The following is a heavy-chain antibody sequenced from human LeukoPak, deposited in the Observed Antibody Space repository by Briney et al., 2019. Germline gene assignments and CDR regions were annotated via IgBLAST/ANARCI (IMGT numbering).Heavy chain of an antibody. CDR3: ASRDYFDY. V-gene: IGHV3-48*02. CDR2: ITADSGTT. J-gene: IGHJ4*02. Sequence: GGSLRLSCVVSGFTFSTRSMNWVRQAPGKGLEWVSYITADSGTTYYADSVKGRFTISRDNAKNSLYLQMNSLRDEDTAVYYCASRDYFDYWGQGTLVTVSS. CDR1: GFTFSTRS.